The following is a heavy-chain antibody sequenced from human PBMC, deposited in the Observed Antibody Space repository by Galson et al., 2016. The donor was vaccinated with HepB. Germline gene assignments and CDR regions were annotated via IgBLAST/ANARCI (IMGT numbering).Heavy chain of an antibody. J-gene: IGHJ3*02. V-gene: IGHV3-23*01. CDR3: AKEGGSRLTMVRGVLDPFDT. CDR2: IRGGGGGI. D-gene: IGHD3-10*01. Sequence: SLRLSCAGSGFSFSTYAMGWVRQAPGKGLEWVSGIRGGGGGIDYDDSVKGGFTISRDNSKNTLYLQMSSLRAEETAVYYCAKEGGSRLTMVRGVLDPFDTWGRGTLVTVSS. CDR1: GFSFSTYA.